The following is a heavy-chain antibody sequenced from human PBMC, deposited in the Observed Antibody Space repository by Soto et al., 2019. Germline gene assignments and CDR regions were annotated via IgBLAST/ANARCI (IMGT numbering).Heavy chain of an antibody. CDR3: SSGVSGAGWFES. J-gene: IGHJ5*01. CDR1: GFTLSTYS. CDR2: NSDSSRGVI. V-gene: IGHV3-48*04. Sequence: EVQLVECGGGLVQPGGSLRLSCAASGFTLSTYSMQWVRQAPGKGPEWVSYNSDSSRGVIFNADYVKGRFPISRDTAKNSLYLHMSSLRAPDSAVYYCSSGVSGAGWFESWGQGSAVTVSS. D-gene: IGHD6-25*01.